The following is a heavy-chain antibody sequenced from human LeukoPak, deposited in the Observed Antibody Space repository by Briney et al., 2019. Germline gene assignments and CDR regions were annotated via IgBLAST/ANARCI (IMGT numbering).Heavy chain of an antibody. Sequence: ASVKVSCKASGYTFTGYYMHWVRQAPGQGLEWMGWINPNSGGTNYAQKFQGRVTMTRDTSISTAYMELSRLRSDDTAVYYCARDPIVVPAAPSNWFDPWGQGTLVTVSS. CDR3: ARDPIVVPAAPSNWFDP. CDR1: GYTFTGYY. V-gene: IGHV1-2*02. J-gene: IGHJ5*02. D-gene: IGHD2-2*01. CDR2: INPNSGGT.